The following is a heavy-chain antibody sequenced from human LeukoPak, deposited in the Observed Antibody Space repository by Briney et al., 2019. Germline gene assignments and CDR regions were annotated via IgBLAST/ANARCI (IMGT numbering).Heavy chain of an antibody. J-gene: IGHJ6*04. V-gene: IGHV4-59*01. CDR2: IYYSGGT. CDR1: GGSMRSCF. Sequence: SETLSLTCTVSGGSMRSCFWSWIRQPPGKGLEWIGYIYYSGGTNYNPYLKDRVTVSVDTSKNQFSLKVSSVTAADTAVYYCARGRSPEVWGRGTTVTVSS. CDR3: ARGRSPEV.